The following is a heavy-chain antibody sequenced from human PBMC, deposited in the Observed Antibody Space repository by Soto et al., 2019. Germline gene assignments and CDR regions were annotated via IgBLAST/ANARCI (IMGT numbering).Heavy chain of an antibody. J-gene: IGHJ5*02. CDR3: ARVPGP. CDR1: GFSISSGGYS. V-gene: IGHV4-30-2*01. Sequence: PSETLSLTCAVSGFSISSGGYSWSWIRQPPGKGLDWIGYIYHSGSTYYNPSLKSRVTISVDRSKNQFSLKLSSVTAADTAVYYCARVPGPWGQGTLVTVSS. CDR2: IYHSGST.